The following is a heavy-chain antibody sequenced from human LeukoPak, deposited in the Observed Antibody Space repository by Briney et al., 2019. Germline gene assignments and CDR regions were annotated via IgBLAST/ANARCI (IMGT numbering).Heavy chain of an antibody. CDR2: FDPEDGET. CDR1: GYTLTELS. D-gene: IGHD3-22*01. Sequence: ASVKVSCKVSGYTLTELSMHWVRQAPGKGLEWMGGFDPEDGETIYAQKFQGRVTMTEDTSTDTAYMELSSLRSEDTAVYYCATGPRGKGYYDSSGYYYAHYYYYGMDVWGQGTTVTVSS. V-gene: IGHV1-24*01. CDR3: ATGPRGKGYYDSSGYYYAHYYYYGMDV. J-gene: IGHJ6*02.